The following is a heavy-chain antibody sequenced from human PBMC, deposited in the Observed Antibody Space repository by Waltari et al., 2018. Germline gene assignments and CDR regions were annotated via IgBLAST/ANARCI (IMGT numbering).Heavy chain of an antibody. J-gene: IGHJ4*02. D-gene: IGHD3-10*01. Sequence: QVQLVQSGAEVKKPGASVKVSCKASGYTFTSYYMHWVRQPPGQGLEWMGIINPSGGSTSYAQKFQGRVTMTRDTSTSTVYMELSSLRSEDTAVYYCARGASITMVRGVTILDYWGQGTLVTVSS. V-gene: IGHV1-46*01. CDR3: ARGASITMVRGVTILDY. CDR1: GYTFTSYY. CDR2: INPSGGST.